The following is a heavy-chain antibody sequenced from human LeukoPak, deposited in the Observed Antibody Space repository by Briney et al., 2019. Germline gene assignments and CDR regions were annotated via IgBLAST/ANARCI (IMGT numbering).Heavy chain of an antibody. V-gene: IGHV4-59*10. J-gene: IGHJ4*02. CDR3: ARATPEFDY. CDR2: IYTSGST. Sequence: SETLSLTCAVYGGSFSGYYWCWIRQPAGKGLEWIGRIYTSGSTNYNPSLKSRVTISVDTSKNQFSLKLSSVTAADTAVYYCARATPEFDYWGQGTLVTVSS. D-gene: IGHD1-26*01. CDR1: GGSFSGYY.